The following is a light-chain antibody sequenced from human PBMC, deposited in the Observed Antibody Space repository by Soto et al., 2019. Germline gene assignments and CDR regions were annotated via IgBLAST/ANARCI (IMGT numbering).Light chain of an antibody. CDR3: SSFAGSNLWV. Sequence: QSALTQPPSASGSPGQSVTISCTGSNVGEYDYVSWYQQHPGKAPKLMIHEVTKRPSGVPDRFSGSKSGNTASLTGSGLQAEDEADYYCSSFAGSNLWVFGGGTQLTVL. V-gene: IGLV2-8*01. CDR1: NVGEYDY. CDR2: EVT. J-gene: IGLJ3*02.